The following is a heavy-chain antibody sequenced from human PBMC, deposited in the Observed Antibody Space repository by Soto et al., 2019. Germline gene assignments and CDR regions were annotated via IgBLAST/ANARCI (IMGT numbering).Heavy chain of an antibody. CDR2: ISYSGNT. CDR1: GGSIMSGY. Sequence: ETLSLTCTGSGGSIMSGYWSWIRQPPGKGLEWIGYISYSGNTNYNPSLKSRVTMSVDTPKNQFSLRLSSVTTADTAVYYCAGLRGYAGSPIDYWGQGTLVTVSS. J-gene: IGHJ4*02. V-gene: IGHV4-59*01. D-gene: IGHD2-15*01. CDR3: AGLRGYAGSPIDY.